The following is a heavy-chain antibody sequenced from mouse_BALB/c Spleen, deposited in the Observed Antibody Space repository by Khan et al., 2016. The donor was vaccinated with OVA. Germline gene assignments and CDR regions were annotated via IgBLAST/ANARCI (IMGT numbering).Heavy chain of an antibody. Sequence: QVQLQQSGAELVRPGASVKLSCKASGYTFTNYWINWVKQRPGQGLEWIGNVYPSNSYTNYNQKFKDKATLPVDKSSSTAYMQLSSPTSDDSAVYYCTRGGVDESSFAYWGQGTLVTVSA. CDR2: VYPSNSYT. J-gene: IGHJ3*01. CDR1: GYTFTNYW. CDR3: TRGGVDESSFAY. V-gene: IGHV1-69*02.